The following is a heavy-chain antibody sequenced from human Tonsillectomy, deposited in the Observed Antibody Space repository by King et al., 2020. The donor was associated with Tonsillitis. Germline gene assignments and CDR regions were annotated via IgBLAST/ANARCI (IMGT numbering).Heavy chain of an antibody. D-gene: IGHD5-18*01. CDR1: GDSISNSTYH. V-gene: IGHV4-39*02. J-gene: IGHJ5*02. CDR3: ARVTSLVTKGFDP. CDR2: IHYSGST. Sequence: QLQESGPGLVRPSETLSVTCTVSGDSISNSTYHWCWIRQPPGKGLEWVGSIHYSGSTFNNPSLRSRVTICLDTSKNHFSLKLTSVTAADTAVYYCARVTSLVTKGFDPWGQGTLVTVSS.